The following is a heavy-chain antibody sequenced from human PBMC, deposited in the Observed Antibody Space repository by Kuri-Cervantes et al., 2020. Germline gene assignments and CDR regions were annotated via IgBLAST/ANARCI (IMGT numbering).Heavy chain of an antibody. V-gene: IGHV3-30*02. CDR3: AKDSSTKDGDYDYFDY. Sequence: GESLKISCTASGFTFGDYAMSWVRQAPGKGLEWVAFIRYDGSNKYYADSVKGRFTISRDNSKNTLYLQMNSLRAEDTAVYYCAKDSSTKDGDYDYFDYWGQGTLVTVSS. CDR2: IRYDGSNK. CDR1: GFTFGDYA. J-gene: IGHJ4*02. D-gene: IGHD4-17*01.